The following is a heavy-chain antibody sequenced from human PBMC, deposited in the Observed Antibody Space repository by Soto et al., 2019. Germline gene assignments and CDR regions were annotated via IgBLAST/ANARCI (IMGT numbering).Heavy chain of an antibody. J-gene: IGHJ4*02. D-gene: IGHD2-15*01. Sequence: TLSLTSTVSGGSITTGGYYWSWIRQLPGKGLEWIVHRYYSETTYYNPSLKSRVSISLDTSKKQFSLKLSFVTAADTAMYYCARTKCSGGSCYSWSLAYWGQGPPVTAS. V-gene: IGHV4-31*03. CDR3: ARTKCSGGSCYSWSLAY. CDR1: GGSITTGGYY. CDR2: RYYSETT.